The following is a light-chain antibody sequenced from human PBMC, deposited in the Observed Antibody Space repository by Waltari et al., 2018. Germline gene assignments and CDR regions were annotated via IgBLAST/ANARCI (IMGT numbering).Light chain of an antibody. CDR2: GAS. Sequence: EIVLTQSPGTLSLSPGERATLSCRASQTIISTYLAWYQQKPGQAPRLLIYGASTRASGLPDRFSGSGSGTDFTLTITRLDPEDFAVYFCQQCSSSPPCTFGQGTKLEIK. J-gene: IGKJ2*02. V-gene: IGKV3-20*01. CDR1: QTIISTY. CDR3: QQCSSSPPCT.